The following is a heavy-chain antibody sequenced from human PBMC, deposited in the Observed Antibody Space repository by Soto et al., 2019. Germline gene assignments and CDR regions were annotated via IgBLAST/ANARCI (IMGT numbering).Heavy chain of an antibody. V-gene: IGHV1-8*01. CDR3: ARAPVYGGNGLLDP. CDR2: MNPNSGNT. CDR1: GYTFKNYD. J-gene: IGHJ5*02. D-gene: IGHD2-15*01. Sequence: QVQLVQSGAEVKRPGASVMVSCRATGYTFKNYDINWVRQATGQGLEWMGRMNPNSGNTGYAQKFQGRVTMTRNNSISTDELELRSLRSEDTALYYCARAPVYGGNGLLDPWGQGTLVTVSS.